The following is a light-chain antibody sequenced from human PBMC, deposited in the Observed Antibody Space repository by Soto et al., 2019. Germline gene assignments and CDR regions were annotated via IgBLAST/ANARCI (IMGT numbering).Light chain of an antibody. CDR1: NSDVGGYHY. J-gene: IGLJ1*01. V-gene: IGLV2-14*01. CDR2: EVS. CDR3: SSYTSSSTYV. Sequence: QSVLAQPASVSGSPGQSITISCTGTNSDVGGYHYVSWYQQHPGKAPKLLIFEVSNRPSGVSNRFSGSKSGNTASLTISGLQAEDEADYYCSSYTSSSTYVFGTGTKLTVL.